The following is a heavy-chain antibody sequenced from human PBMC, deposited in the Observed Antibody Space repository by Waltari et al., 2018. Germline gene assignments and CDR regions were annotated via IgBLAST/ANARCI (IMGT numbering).Heavy chain of an antibody. CDR3: ARDLAMYYYGSGSSLYFDY. D-gene: IGHD3-10*01. Sequence: QVQLQESGPGLVKPSETLSLTCAVSGYSISSGYYWGWIRQPPGKGLEWVGSIYHRGSTYCNPSLKSRVTKSVDTSKNQFSLKLSSVTAADTAVYYCARDLAMYYYGSGSSLYFDYWGQGTLVTVSS. CDR2: IYHRGST. V-gene: IGHV4-38-2*02. J-gene: IGHJ4*02. CDR1: GYSISSGYY.